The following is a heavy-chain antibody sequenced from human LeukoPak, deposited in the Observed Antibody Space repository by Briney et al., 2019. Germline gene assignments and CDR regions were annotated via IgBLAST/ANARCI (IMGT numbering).Heavy chain of an antibody. CDR1: GFTFSIYG. CDR2: IWNDGSNK. D-gene: IGHD1-26*01. J-gene: IGHJ4*02. CDR3: ARASGSYDY. V-gene: IGHV3-33*01. Sequence: GGSLRLSCAASGFTFSIYGLHWVRQSPGKGLEWVAVIWNDGSNKYYADSVKGRFTISRDNSKNTLFLQMNSLRAEDTAVYYCARASGSYDYWGQGTLVTVSS.